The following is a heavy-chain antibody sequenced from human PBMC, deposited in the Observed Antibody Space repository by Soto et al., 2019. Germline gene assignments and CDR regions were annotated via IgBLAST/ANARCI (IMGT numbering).Heavy chain of an antibody. J-gene: IGHJ4*02. V-gene: IGHV3-49*04. Sequence: GGSLRLSCTASGFTFGDYAMSWVRQAPGKGLEWVGFIRSKAYGGTTEYAASVKGRFTISRDDSKSIAYLQMNSLKTEDTAVYYCIGSGLYWSGSYYWGQGTLVTVSS. CDR3: IGSGLYWSGSYY. CDR1: GFTFGDYA. CDR2: IRSKAYGGTT. D-gene: IGHD1-26*01.